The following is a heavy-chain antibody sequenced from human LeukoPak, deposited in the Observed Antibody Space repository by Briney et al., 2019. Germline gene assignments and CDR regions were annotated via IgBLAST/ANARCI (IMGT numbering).Heavy chain of an antibody. CDR1: GGSISSYY. CDR2: IYYSGST. D-gene: IGHD3-10*01. CDR3: ARSVRGVITWWFDP. J-gene: IGHJ5*02. Sequence: PSETLSLTCTVSGGSISSYYWSWIRQPAGKGLEWIGYIYYSGSTNYNPSLKSRVTISVDTSKNQFSLKLSSVTAADTAVYYCARSVRGVITWWFDPWGQGTLVTVSS. V-gene: IGHV4-59*01.